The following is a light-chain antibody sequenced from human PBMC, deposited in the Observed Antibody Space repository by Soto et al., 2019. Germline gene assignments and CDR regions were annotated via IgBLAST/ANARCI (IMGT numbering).Light chain of an antibody. CDR2: DVS. CDR3: SSYTSRDTYV. V-gene: IGLV2-14*03. Sequence: QSALTQPASVSGSPGQSITISCTGTSSDVGNYNYVSWHQHHPGKAPKLMINDVSNRPSGVSSRFSGSKSGNTASLTISGLQAEDEADYYCSSYTSRDTYVFGTGTKVTVL. J-gene: IGLJ1*01. CDR1: SSDVGNYNY.